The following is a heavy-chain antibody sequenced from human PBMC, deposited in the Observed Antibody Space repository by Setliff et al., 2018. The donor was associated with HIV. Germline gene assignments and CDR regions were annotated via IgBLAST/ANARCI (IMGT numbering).Heavy chain of an antibody. CDR2: ILSSGRT. Sequence: LSLTCTVSGGSISSGSYFWSWIRQPAGKGLKWIGHILSSGRTNYNPSLKSRLTISMDTSKNQFSLKLKSVTAADTAVYFCARDPHLAVFDYWGLGTLVTVSS. CDR3: ARDPHLAVFDY. CDR1: GGSISSGSYF. V-gene: IGHV4-61*09. J-gene: IGHJ4*02.